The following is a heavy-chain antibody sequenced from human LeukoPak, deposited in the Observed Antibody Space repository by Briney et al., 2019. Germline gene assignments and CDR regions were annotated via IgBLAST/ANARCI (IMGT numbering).Heavy chain of an antibody. CDR1: GFSFSTYW. V-gene: IGHV3-7*01. Sequence: GGSLSLSCAASGFSFSTYWMGWVRQAPGVGLEWVANIKRDASTMHFVDSVKGRFTISRENAKNSLSLQMNSLRAEDTALYYCARDNGGSLDYWGQGTLVTVSS. CDR2: IKRDASTM. D-gene: IGHD1-26*01. J-gene: IGHJ4*02. CDR3: ARDNGGSLDY.